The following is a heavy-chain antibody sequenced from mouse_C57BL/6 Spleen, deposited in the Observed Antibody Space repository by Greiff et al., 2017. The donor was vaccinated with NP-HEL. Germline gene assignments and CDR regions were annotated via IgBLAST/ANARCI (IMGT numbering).Heavy chain of an antibody. J-gene: IGHJ2*01. V-gene: IGHV5-9-1*02. D-gene: IGHD2-4*01. CDR3: TRGGITDFDY. CDR2: ISSGGDYI. CDR1: GFTFSSYA. Sequence: DVMLVESGEGLVKPGGSLKLSCAASGFTFSSYAMSWVRQTPEKRLEWVAYISSGGDYIYYADTVKGRFTISRDNARNTLYLQMSSLKSEDTAMYYCTRGGITDFDYWGQGTTLTVSS.